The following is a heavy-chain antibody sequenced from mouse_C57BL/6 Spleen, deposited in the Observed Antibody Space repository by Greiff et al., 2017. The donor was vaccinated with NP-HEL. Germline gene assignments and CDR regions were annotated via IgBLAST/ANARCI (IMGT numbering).Heavy chain of an antibody. CDR1: GFTFNTYA. D-gene: IGHD1-1*01. V-gene: IGHV10-3*01. CDR3: VRDPYCSSWYYAMDY. CDR2: IRSKSSNNAT. J-gene: IGHJ4*01. Sequence: EVQLVESGGGLVQPKGSLKLSCAASGFTFNTYAMHWVRQAPGQGLEWVARIRSKSSNNATYYDDYGKDRFTIYRDDSQSMIYLQMNNLKTEDTAMYYSVRDPYCSSWYYAMDYWGQGTSVTVSS.